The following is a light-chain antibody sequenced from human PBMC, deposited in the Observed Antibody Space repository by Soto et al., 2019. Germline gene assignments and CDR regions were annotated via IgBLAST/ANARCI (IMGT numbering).Light chain of an antibody. V-gene: IGKV4-1*01. CDR2: WAS. CDR3: QHYYSTPLT. Sequence: DIVMTQSPDSLAVSLGERATINCKSSQSVFFSSNNKNYLAWYQQKPGQPPKLLIYWASTRESGVPDRFSGSGSGTDFTLTISSLQAEDVAVYYCQHYYSTPLTFGGGTRWIS. J-gene: IGKJ4*01. CDR1: QSVFFSSNNKNY.